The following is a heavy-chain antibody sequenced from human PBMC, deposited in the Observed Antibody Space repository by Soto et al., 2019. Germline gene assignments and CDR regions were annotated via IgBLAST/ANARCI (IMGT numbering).Heavy chain of an antibody. V-gene: IGHV4-59*01. CDR2: IYYNGNT. D-gene: IGHD2-2*01. CDR3: ARDQLMRIPLCSNWFDR. CDR1: GGSLTNYY. J-gene: IGHJ5*02. Sequence: SETLSLTGTVSGGSLTNYYCNWIRQSPGKGLEWIGYIYYNGNTNYNPSLRSRVTISIDTSKSQFSLRLTSVTAADTAVDFCARDQLMRIPLCSNWFDRFGQGILV.